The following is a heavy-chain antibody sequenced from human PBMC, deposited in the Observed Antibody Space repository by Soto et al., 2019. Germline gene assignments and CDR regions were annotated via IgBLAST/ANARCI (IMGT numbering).Heavy chain of an antibody. D-gene: IGHD3-22*01. V-gene: IGHV3-23*01. Sequence: LRLSCAAAGFTFSSYAMSWVRQAPGKGLEWVSAISGSGGSTYYADSVKGRLTISRDNSKNTLYLQMNSLRAEDTAVYYCAKFPHYYDSSGPSDYWGQGTLVTVSS. J-gene: IGHJ4*02. CDR1: GFTFSSYA. CDR3: AKFPHYYDSSGPSDY. CDR2: ISGSGGST.